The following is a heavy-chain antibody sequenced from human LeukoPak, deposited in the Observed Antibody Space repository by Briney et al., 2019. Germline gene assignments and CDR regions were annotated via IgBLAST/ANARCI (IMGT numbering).Heavy chain of an antibody. Sequence: GGSLRLSCAASGFTFTNFWMNWIRRAPGRGLEWVANIRPDGSEQFYVDSVKGRFTISRANAKNSVYLQMNSLRADDTAVYYCAGRDSARNPWAYWGQGTLVTVST. CDR2: IRPDGSEQ. V-gene: IGHV3-7*01. CDR1: GFTFTNFW. CDR3: AGRDSARNPWAY. D-gene: IGHD4-11*01. J-gene: IGHJ4*02.